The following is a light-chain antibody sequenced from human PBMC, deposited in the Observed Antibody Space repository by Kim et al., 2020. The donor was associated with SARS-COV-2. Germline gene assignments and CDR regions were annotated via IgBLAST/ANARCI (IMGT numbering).Light chain of an antibody. J-gene: IGKJ1*01. CDR2: GAS. CDR1: LGISHS. V-gene: IGKV1-27*01. CDR3: QKYDSAPWT. Sequence: DIQMAQSPSSLSASVGDRVTITCRASLGISHSLAWYRQKPGKVPMLLIYGASTLQSGVPSRFSGSGSGTDFTLTISSLQPEDAATYYCQKYDSAPWTFGQGTKVEIK.